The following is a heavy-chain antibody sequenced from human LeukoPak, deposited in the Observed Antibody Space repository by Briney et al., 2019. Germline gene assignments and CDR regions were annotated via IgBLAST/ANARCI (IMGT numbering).Heavy chain of an antibody. CDR3: ARDTYYYVSRGRYSTGYFDY. CDR2: INHIGGST. CDR1: GYAFSSYS. D-gene: IGHD3-22*01. Sequence: GASVKVSCKGSGYAFSSYSIQWVRQAPGQGLGWMAMINHIGGSTTYAQKFQGRVTLTSDTSTRTVYMELSSLRSEDTAVYYCARDTYYYVSRGRYSTGYFDYWGQGTLATVSS. V-gene: IGHV1-46*01. J-gene: IGHJ4*02.